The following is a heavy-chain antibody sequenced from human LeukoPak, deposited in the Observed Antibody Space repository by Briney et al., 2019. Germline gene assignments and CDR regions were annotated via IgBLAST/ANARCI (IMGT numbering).Heavy chain of an antibody. V-gene: IGHV3-21*01. J-gene: IGHJ4*02. D-gene: IGHD3-22*01. CDR2: ISTSSRYI. CDR1: GFTFSSYG. Sequence: GGSLRLSCAASGFTFSSYGMNWVRQAPGKGLEWVSSISTSSRYIYYADSVKGRFTISRDNAKNSLYLQMNSLRAEDTAVYYCARDYSPPHYFDSSGYFDYWGQGTLVTVSS. CDR3: ARDYSPPHYFDSSGYFDY.